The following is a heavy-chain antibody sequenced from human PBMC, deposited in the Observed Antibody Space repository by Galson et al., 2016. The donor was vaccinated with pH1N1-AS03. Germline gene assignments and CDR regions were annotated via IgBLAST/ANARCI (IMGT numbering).Heavy chain of an antibody. Sequence: CAISGDSVSGNSLAWNWIRQSPSRGLEWLGRTYYRSKWFNDYAASVKSRIIINPDTSKNQFSLNLTSVTAADTAVYYCAKLRRGPWYLDLWGRGTMVTVSS. CDR1: GDSVSGNSLA. J-gene: IGHJ2*01. V-gene: IGHV6-1*01. CDR3: AKLRRGPWYLDL. CDR2: TYYRSKWFN. D-gene: IGHD4-17*01.